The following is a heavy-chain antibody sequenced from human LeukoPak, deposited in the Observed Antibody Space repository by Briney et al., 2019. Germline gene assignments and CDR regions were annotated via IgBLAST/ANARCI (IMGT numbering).Heavy chain of an antibody. J-gene: IGHJ4*02. V-gene: IGHV3-30*03. D-gene: IGHD1-7*01. CDR1: GFTFSDYH. CDR2: ISNDGDNK. Sequence: GGSLRLSCAASGFTFSDYHMHWFRQAPGEGLEWVALISNDGDNKVYADSVKGRFTISRDSSKNTLYLQMSSLITDDTAVYYCARESGTSDRAGYFDYWGQGSLVTVSS. CDR3: ARESGTSDRAGYFDY.